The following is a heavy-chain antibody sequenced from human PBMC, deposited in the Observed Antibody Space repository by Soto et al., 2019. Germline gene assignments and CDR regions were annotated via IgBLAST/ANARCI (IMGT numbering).Heavy chain of an antibody. CDR1: GFTFSSYS. CDR3: ARDGAHCSGGSCYPDAFDI. CDR2: ISSSSSTI. J-gene: IGHJ3*02. Sequence: EVQLVESGGDLVQPGGSLRLSCAASGFTFSSYSMNWVRQAPGKGLEWVSYISSSSSTIYYADSVKGRFTISRDNAKNSLYLQMNSLRAEDTAVYYCARDGAHCSGGSCYPDAFDIWGQGTMVTVSS. V-gene: IGHV3-48*01. D-gene: IGHD2-15*01.